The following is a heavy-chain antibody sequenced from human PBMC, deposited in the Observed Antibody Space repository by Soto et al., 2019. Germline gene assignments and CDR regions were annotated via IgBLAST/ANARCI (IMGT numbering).Heavy chain of an antibody. D-gene: IGHD3-9*01. V-gene: IGHV1-18*01. CDR2: ISAYNGNT. J-gene: IGHJ6*02. CDR1: GYTFTSYG. Sequence: ASVKVSCKASGYTFTSYGISWVRQAPGQGLEWMGWISAYNGNTNYAQKLQGRVTMTTDTSTSTAYMELRSLRSDDTAVYYCARSSWDFEWLDYYYGMDVWGQGTTVTVSS. CDR3: ARSSWDFEWLDYYYGMDV.